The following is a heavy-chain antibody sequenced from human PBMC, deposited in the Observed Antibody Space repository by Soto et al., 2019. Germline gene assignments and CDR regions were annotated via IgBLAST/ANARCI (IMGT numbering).Heavy chain of an antibody. D-gene: IGHD3-16*01. J-gene: IGHJ6*02. CDR3: ASEHRGYDHGEDYYDGVDV. CDR2: IGPDGSSA. CDR1: GYSLSTYW. Sequence: EVQLVESGGGLVQPGGSLRLSCAASGYSLSTYWMHWVRQIPGQGLTWVSRIGPDGSSATYADSVKGRFTISRDNGNKAVYLQMNGLRAEDTGVYYCASEHRGYDHGEDYYDGVDVWGQGTTVTVSS. V-gene: IGHV3-74*03.